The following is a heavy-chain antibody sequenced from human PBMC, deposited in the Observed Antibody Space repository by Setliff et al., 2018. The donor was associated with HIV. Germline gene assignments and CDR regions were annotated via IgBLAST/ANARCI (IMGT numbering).Heavy chain of an antibody. Sequence: GASVKVSCAASGFTISNHAMSWVRQAPGKGLEWVSSISYDSSDTFYSGSVKGRFTISRDNSRNTLYLQMNSLRTEDTAVYYCVLGGLSSGWGVNWGQGTLVTVSS. CDR2: ISYDSSDT. D-gene: IGHD6-19*01. J-gene: IGHJ4*02. CDR3: VLGGLSSGWGVN. V-gene: IGHV3-23*01. CDR1: GFTISNHA.